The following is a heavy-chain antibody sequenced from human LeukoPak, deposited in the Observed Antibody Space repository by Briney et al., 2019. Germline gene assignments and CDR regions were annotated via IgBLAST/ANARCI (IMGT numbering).Heavy chain of an antibody. Sequence: GGSLRLSCAASGFTVSSNYMSWVRQAPGKGLEWVSVIYSGGSTYYADSVKGRFTISRDNSKNTLYLQMNSLRAEDTAVYYCARDRVAVAFYYYGMDVWGQGTTVTVSS. CDR3: ARDRVAVAFYYYGMDV. J-gene: IGHJ6*02. D-gene: IGHD6-19*01. CDR2: IYSGGST. V-gene: IGHV3-66*01. CDR1: GFTVSSNY.